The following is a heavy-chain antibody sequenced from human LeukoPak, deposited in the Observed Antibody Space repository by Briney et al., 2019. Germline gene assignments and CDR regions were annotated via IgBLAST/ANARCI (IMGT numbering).Heavy chain of an antibody. V-gene: IGHV3-53*01. J-gene: IGHJ4*02. D-gene: IGHD3-22*01. CDR1: GFTVSSNH. CDR2: FYSGGDT. CDR3: ARDRGYYDSSGYYV. Sequence: PGGSLRLSCAVSGFTVSSNHMSWVRQAPGKGLEWVSVFYSGGDTHYADSVKGRFTISRDNSKNSLYLQMNSLRDEDTAVYYCARDRGYYDSSGYYVWGQGTLVTVSS.